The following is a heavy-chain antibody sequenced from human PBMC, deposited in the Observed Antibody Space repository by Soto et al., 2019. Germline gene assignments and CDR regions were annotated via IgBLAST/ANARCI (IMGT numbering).Heavy chain of an antibody. CDR2: IKSKTDGGTT. Sequence: GGSLRLSCAASGFTFSNAWMSWVRQAPGKGLEWVGRIKSKTDGGTTDYAAPVKGRFTISRDDSKNTLYLQMNSLKTEDTAVYYCTADYSKYPRSTFDYWGQGTLVTVSS. V-gene: IGHV3-15*01. CDR3: TADYSKYPRSTFDY. D-gene: IGHD4-4*01. CDR1: GFTFSNAW. J-gene: IGHJ4*02.